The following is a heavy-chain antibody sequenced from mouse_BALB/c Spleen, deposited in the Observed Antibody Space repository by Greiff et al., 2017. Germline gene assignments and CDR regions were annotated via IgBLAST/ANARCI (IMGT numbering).Heavy chain of an antibody. CDR3: ARSGVITTVPYYFDY. D-gene: IGHD1-1*01. CDR2: INPGSGGT. J-gene: IGHJ2*01. Sequence: VQLQESGAELVRPGTSVKVSCKASGYAFTNYLIEWVKQRPGQGLEWIGVINPGSGGTNYNEKFKGKATLTADKSSSTAYMQLSSLTSDDSAVYFCARSGVITTVPYYFDYWGQGTTLTVSS. V-gene: IGHV1-54*01. CDR1: GYAFTNYL.